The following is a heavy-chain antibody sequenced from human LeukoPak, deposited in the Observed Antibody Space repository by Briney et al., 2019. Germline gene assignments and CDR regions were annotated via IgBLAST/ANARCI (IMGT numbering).Heavy chain of an antibody. Sequence: PGGSLRLSCAASGFTFSSYAMSWVRQAPGKGLEWVSAISGSGGSTYYADSVKGRFTISRDNAKNSLYQQMNNLRAEDTAVYYCARDQIAGPTGFFDPWGQGTLVTVSS. J-gene: IGHJ5*02. D-gene: IGHD1-20*01. CDR1: GFTFSSYA. CDR3: ARDQIAGPTGFFDP. CDR2: ISGSGGST. V-gene: IGHV3-23*01.